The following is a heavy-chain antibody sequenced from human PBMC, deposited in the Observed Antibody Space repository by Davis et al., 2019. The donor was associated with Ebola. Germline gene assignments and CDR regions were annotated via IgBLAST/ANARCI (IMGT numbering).Heavy chain of an antibody. CDR2: SYHSGST. CDR1: GGSISSSNW. Sequence: MPSETLSLTCSVAGGSISSSNWWSWVRQPPGKGLEWFGESYHSGSTNYNPSLKSRVTISVDKSKNQFSLKLSSVTAADTAVYYCASGGIAVAGAILYYYYGMDVWGKGTTVTVSS. V-gene: IGHV4-4*02. D-gene: IGHD6-19*01. CDR3: ASGGIAVAGAILYYYYGMDV. J-gene: IGHJ6*04.